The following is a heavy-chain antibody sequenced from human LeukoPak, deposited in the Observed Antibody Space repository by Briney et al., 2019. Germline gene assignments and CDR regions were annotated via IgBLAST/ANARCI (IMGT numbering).Heavy chain of an antibody. J-gene: IGHJ6*03. CDR2: IIPMSGAV. D-gene: IGHD1-1*01. CDR3: AMPPRTYFYFMAV. CDR1: GGTFSSYA. Sequence: ASVKVSCKASGGTFSSYAISWVRQAPGQGLEWMGGIIPMSGAVNNAQKFQGRVTITADESTSTAYMELSSLRSEDTAVYYCAMPPRTYFYFMAVGSEATTVT. V-gene: IGHV1-69*13.